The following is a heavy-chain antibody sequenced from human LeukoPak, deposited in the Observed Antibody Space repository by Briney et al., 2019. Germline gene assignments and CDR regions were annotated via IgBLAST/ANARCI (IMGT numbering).Heavy chain of an antibody. V-gene: IGHV4-38-2*02. CDR3: ARQPIYTHYEGDWFDP. D-gene: IGHD4-11*01. Sequence: PSETLSLTCTVSGYSISSGYYWGWIRQPPGKGLEWIGGIYYSGSTYYNPSLKSRVTISVDTSKNQFSLKLSSVTAADTSVYYCARQPIYTHYEGDWFDPWGQGTLVTVSS. CDR2: IYYSGST. CDR1: GYSISSGYY. J-gene: IGHJ5*02.